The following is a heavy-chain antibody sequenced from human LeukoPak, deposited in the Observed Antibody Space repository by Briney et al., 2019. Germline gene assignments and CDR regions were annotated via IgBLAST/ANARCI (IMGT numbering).Heavy chain of an antibody. Sequence: SETLSLTCAVYGGSFSGYYWSWIRQPPGKGLEWIGSIYYSGSTYYNPSLKSRVTISVDTSKNQFSLKLSSVTAADTAVYYCARQDTAMVYYYYYYMDVWGKGTTVTISS. CDR1: GGSFSGYY. CDR3: ARQDTAMVYYYYYYMDV. CDR2: IYYSGST. J-gene: IGHJ6*03. V-gene: IGHV4-34*01. D-gene: IGHD5-18*01.